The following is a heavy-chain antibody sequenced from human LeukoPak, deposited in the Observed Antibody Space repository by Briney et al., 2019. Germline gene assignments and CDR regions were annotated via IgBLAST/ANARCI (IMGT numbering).Heavy chain of an antibody. V-gene: IGHV3-15*01. CDR2: IKSKTDGGTT. CDR3: TTYVGTMVRGVITNTHN. CDR1: GFTFSNAW. J-gene: IGHJ4*02. D-gene: IGHD3-10*01. Sequence: GGSLRLSCAASGFTFSNAWMSWVRQAPGKGLEWVGRIKSKTDGGTTDYAAPVKGRFTISRDDSKNTLYLQMNSLKTDDTAVYYRTTYVGTMVRGVITNTHNWGQGTLVTVSS.